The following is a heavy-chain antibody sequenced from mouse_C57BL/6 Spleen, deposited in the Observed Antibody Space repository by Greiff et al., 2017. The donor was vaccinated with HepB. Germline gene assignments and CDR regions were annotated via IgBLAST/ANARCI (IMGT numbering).Heavy chain of an antibody. D-gene: IGHD1-1*01. Sequence: QVQLQQSGAELMKPGASVKLSCKATGYTFTGYWIEWVKQRPGHGLEWIGEILPGSGSTNYNEKFKGKATFTADTSSNTAYMQLSSLTTEDSAIYYCARKEVITAVVASYYFDYWGQGTTLTVSS. CDR1: GYTFTGYW. CDR3: ARKEVITAVVASYYFDY. J-gene: IGHJ2*01. CDR2: ILPGSGST. V-gene: IGHV1-9*01.